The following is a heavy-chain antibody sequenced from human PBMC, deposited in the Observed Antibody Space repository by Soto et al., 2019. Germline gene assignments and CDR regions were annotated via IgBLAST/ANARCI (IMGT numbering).Heavy chain of an antibody. J-gene: IGHJ6*02. V-gene: IGHV1-18*01. CDR2: TTPHNGST. Sequence: QVHLVQSGPEVKKTGASVKVSCKASGYMFTSYGISWVRQAPGQGLEWMGWTTPHNGSTRYAQKFQGRVTMTTDTSTTTASMELRSLTSDDTAVYYCARVDFWSGDIYYGMDVWGQGTTVSVSS. D-gene: IGHD3-3*01. CDR1: GYMFTSYG. CDR3: ARVDFWSGDIYYGMDV.